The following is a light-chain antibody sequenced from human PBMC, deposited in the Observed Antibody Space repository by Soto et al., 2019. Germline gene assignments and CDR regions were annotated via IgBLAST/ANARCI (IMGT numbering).Light chain of an antibody. CDR1: QSISNNY. J-gene: IGKJ3*01. CDR3: QLYGSSPPFT. Sequence: EIVLTQSPGTLSLSPGDRATLSCRASQSISNNYLAWYQQKPGQAPRLLIHGASMRATGIPDRLSGSGSGTDFTLTISRLEPEDFAVYYCQLYGSSPPFTFGPGTKVDIK. CDR2: GAS. V-gene: IGKV3-20*01.